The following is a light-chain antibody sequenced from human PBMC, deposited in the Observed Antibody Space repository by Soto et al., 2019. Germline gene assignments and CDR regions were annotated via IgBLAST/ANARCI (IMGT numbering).Light chain of an antibody. CDR2: DVS. Sequence: QSALTQPRSVSGSPGQAVTFACNGTNSDVGGYNYVSWYQQHPDKAPKLIIYDVSNRPSGVPDRFSGPKYGNTAYLTSSGVHDWDEADYFCSSFAGRYTLVFGTGSKVTVL. J-gene: IGLJ1*01. CDR3: SSFAGRYTLV. CDR1: NSDVGGYNY. V-gene: IGLV2-11*01.